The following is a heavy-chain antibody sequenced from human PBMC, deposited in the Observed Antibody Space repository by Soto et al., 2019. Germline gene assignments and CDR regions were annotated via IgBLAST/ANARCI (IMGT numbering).Heavy chain of an antibody. D-gene: IGHD2-8*02. V-gene: IGHV4-30-4*01. J-gene: IGHJ4*02. Sequence: QVQLQESGPGLVKPSQTLSLTCTVSGGSISSGDYYWSWIRQPPGKGLEWIGYFYYCGSTYYNPSLRTRVTISVDTSKNKFSLKLSSVTAADTVVYYYARGGLVAPWYFYYWGQGTLVTVSS. CDR3: ARGGLVAPWYFYY. CDR1: GGSISSGDYY. CDR2: FYYCGST.